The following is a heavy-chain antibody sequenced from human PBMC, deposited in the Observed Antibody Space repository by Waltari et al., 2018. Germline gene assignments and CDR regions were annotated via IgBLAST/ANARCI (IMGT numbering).Heavy chain of an antibody. Sequence: QVQLLQSGDEVKEPGATEQVSCKACGYTFSYYNIHRVRPAPGQGFEGMGRINPYSGGTNSAQKCQGRVTLTRDTSISTAYLELSRLTSDDPAVYYCARGYGSAWYAVGDCWGQGTLVTVSS. CDR1: GYTFSYYN. CDR3: ARGYGSAWYAVGDC. J-gene: IGHJ4*02. V-gene: IGHV1-2*06. CDR2: INPYSGGT. D-gene: IGHD6-19*01.